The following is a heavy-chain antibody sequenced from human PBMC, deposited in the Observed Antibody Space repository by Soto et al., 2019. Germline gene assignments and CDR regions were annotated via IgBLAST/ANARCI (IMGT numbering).Heavy chain of an antibody. Sequence: TLSLPCAVSGGSISSGCYSWSWIRQPPGKGLEWIWYIYHSGSTYYNPSLKSRVTISLDRSKNQFSLKLSSFTAADTAVYYCARVEVVITTFGPFPSHFDYWGQGTLGTVS. D-gene: IGHD3-22*01. CDR3: ARVEVVITTFGPFPSHFDY. CDR2: IYHSGST. J-gene: IGHJ4*02. CDR1: GGSISSGCYS. V-gene: IGHV4-30-2*01.